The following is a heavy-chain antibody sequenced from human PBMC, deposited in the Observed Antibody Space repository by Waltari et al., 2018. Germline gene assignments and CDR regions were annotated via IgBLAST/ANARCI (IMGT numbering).Heavy chain of an antibody. CDR2: VYSTGAA. Sequence: QMKLLESGPGLVKPSETLSLTCTVPAGSVRGHYGSWSRQPAGKGLEWIGRVYSTGAANYNPSLGRRATISVDTTKKQVSLMLTSVTAADTAMYFCAESDSGSWQYFFNSWGPGALVTVSS. J-gene: IGHJ4*02. CDR1: AGSVRGHY. V-gene: IGHV4-4*07. D-gene: IGHD6-19*01. CDR3: AESDSGSWQYFFNS.